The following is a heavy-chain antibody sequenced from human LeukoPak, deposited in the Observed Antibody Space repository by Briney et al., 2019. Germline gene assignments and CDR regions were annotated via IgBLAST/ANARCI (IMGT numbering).Heavy chain of an antibody. D-gene: IGHD6-19*01. V-gene: IGHV1-8*01. CDR3: ARECPVSASNYYYGMDV. CDR1: GYTFTSYD. J-gene: IGHJ6*02. CDR2: MNPNSGNT. Sequence: ASVKVSCKASGYTFTSYDINWVRQAPGQGLEWMGWMNPNSGNTGYAQKFQGRVTMTRNTSISTAYMELSSLRSEDTAVYYCARECPVSASNYYYGMDVWGQGTTVTVSS.